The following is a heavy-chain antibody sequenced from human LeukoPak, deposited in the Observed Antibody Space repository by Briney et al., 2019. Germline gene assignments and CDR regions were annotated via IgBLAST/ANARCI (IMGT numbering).Heavy chain of an antibody. V-gene: IGHV4-30-2*01. D-gene: IGHD2-15*01. CDR2: IHHTGST. CDR1: GGSISSGGYS. CDR3: ARAQRYCSGGNRYPSYFDY. J-gene: IGHJ4*02. Sequence: SETLSLTCAVSGGSISSGGYSWTWIRQPPGKGLEWIGYIHHTGSTYYNPSLKSRVTISLDRSKNHFSLKLSSVTAADTAVYYCARAQRYCSGGNRYPSYFDYWGLGTLVTVSS.